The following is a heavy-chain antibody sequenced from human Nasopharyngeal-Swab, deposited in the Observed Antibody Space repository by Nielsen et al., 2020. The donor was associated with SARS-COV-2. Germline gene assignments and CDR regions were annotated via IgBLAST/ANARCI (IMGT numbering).Heavy chain of an antibody. V-gene: IGHV3-21*01. CDR2: ISSSSSYI. D-gene: IGHD1-26*01. CDR1: GFTFSSYS. Sequence: GESLKISCAASGFTFSSYSMNWVRQAPGKGLEWVSSISSSSSYIYYADSVKGRFTISRGNAKNSLYLQMNSLRAEDTAVYYCARAEVGAYAFDIWGQGTMVTVSS. CDR3: ARAEVGAYAFDI. J-gene: IGHJ3*02.